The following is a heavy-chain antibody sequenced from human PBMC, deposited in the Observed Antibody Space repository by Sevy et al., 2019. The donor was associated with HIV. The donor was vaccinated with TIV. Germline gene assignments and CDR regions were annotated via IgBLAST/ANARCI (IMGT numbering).Heavy chain of an antibody. CDR1: GYTFSNYG. V-gene: IGHV1-18*01. CDR3: ARESGYSTRRFDP. J-gene: IGHJ5*02. D-gene: IGHD6-13*01. CDR2: ISGYNDNR. Sequence: ASGKVSCKASGYTFSNYGISWVRQAPGQGLDWMGWISGYNDNRKYAQKFQGRVTMTTDTSTSTAYMELRSLRSDDTAVYYGARESGYSTRRFDPWGQGTLVTVSS.